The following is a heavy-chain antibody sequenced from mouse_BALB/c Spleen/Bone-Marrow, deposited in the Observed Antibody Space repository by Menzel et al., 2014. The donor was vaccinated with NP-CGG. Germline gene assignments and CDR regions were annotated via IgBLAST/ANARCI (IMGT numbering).Heavy chain of an antibody. CDR3: AKNYYYGYVAY. J-gene: IGHJ3*01. D-gene: IGHD1-2*01. CDR2: INPASSTI. CDR1: GFDFSRYW. Sequence: EVKLVESGGGLVQPGGSLKLSCAASGFDFSRYWMTWVRQAPGKGLEWIGEINPASSTINYTPSLKDKFIISRDNAKNTLYLQISKVRSEDTALYYCAKNYYYGYVAYWGQGTLVTDSA. V-gene: IGHV4-1*02.